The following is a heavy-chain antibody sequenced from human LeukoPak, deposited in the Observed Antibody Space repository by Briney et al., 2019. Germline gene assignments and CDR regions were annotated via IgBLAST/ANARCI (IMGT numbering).Heavy chain of an antibody. V-gene: IGHV1-8*01. CDR3: AKLSHVQMELLPDAFDV. Sequence: ASVKVSCKASGYTFTSYDINWVRQATGQGLEWMGWMNPNSGNTGYAQKFQGRVTMTRNTSISTAYMELSSLRSEDTAVYYCAKLSHVQMELLPDAFDVWGQGTMVTVSS. CDR2: MNPNSGNT. J-gene: IGHJ3*01. D-gene: IGHD1-1*01. CDR1: GYTFTSYD.